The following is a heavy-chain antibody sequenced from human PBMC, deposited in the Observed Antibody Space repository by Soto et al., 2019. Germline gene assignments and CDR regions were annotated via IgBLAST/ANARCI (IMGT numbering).Heavy chain of an antibody. CDR3: TTDWAPYTYYYDSSGYNY. CDR2: IKSKTDGGTA. D-gene: IGHD3-22*01. Sequence: GGSLRLSCAASGFTFSNAWMSWVRQAPGKGLEWVGRIKSKTDGGTADYAAPVKGRFTISRDDSKNTLYPQMNSLKTEDTAVYYCTTDWAPYTYYYDSSGYNYWGQGTLVTVSS. CDR1: GFTFSNAW. V-gene: IGHV3-15*01. J-gene: IGHJ4*02.